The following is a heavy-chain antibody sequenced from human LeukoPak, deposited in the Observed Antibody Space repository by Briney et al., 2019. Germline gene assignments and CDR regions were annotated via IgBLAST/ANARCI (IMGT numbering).Heavy chain of an antibody. CDR1: GCTFSSYA. V-gene: IGHV1-69*06. CDR2: IIPIFGTA. D-gene: IGHD5-18*01. Sequence: SVKVSCKASGCTFSSYAISWVRQAPGQGLEWMGRIIPIFGTANYAQKFQGRVTITADKSTSTAYMELSSLGSEDTAVYYCARGHRGYGYGYRYYYYMDVWGKGTTVTVSS. CDR3: ARGHRGYGYGYRYYYYMDV. J-gene: IGHJ6*03.